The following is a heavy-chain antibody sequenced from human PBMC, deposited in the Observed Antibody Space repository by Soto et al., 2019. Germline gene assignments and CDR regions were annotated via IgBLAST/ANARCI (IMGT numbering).Heavy chain of an antibody. CDR1: GFTSSNYA. V-gene: IGHV3-30-3*01. D-gene: IGHD4-17*01. CDR3: ARPYGGKIGDAPDL. J-gene: IGHJ3*01. CDR2: IAYDGSNK. Sequence: GGSLRLSCVASGFTSSNYAMHWVRQAPGKGLEWLAVIAYDGSNKYYVDSVKGRFTISRDNSKKTLYLQMNSLRAEDSAVYYCARPYGGKIGDAPDLWGPGTMVTVSS.